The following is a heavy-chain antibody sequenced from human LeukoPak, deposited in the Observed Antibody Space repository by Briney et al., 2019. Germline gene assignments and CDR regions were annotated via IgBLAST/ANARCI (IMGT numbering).Heavy chain of an antibody. J-gene: IGHJ4*02. Sequence: PGGSLRLSCAASGFTFRSYGMHWVRLTPGKGLTWVSRINSDGTKTDYADSVKGRFTISRDNGKNTLYLQMNSLRAEDTAIYYCASLDPFDYWGQGTLVTVSS. CDR2: INSDGTKT. CDR3: ASLDPFDY. CDR1: GFTFRSYG. V-gene: IGHV3-74*01.